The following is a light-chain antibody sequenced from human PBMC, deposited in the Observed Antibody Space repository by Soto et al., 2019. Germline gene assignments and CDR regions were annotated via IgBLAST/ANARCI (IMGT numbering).Light chain of an antibody. V-gene: IGLV2-11*01. CDR3: CSYAGNSVV. CDR1: SSDIGYYND. CDR2: EVN. Sequence: QSVLTQPRSVSGSPGQSVTISCTGTSSDIGYYNDVSWYQQHPGKAPKLMIYEVNQRPSGVPDHFFGSKSGNTASLTISGLQAEDEADYYGCSYAGNSVVFGKGTKPTV. J-gene: IGLJ2*01.